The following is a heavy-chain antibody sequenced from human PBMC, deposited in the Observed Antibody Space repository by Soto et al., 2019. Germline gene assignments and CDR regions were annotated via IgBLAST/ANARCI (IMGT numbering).Heavy chain of an antibody. CDR3: AKALSMTTVTNFDY. V-gene: IGHV3-30*18. D-gene: IGHD4-17*01. CDR2: ISYDGSNK. J-gene: IGHJ4*02. CDR1: GFTFSSYG. Sequence: LRLSCAASGFTFSSYGMHWVRQAPGKGLEWVAVISYDGSNKYYADSVKGRFTISRDNSKNTLYLQMNSLRAEDTAVYYCAKALSMTTVTNFDYWGQGTLVTVSS.